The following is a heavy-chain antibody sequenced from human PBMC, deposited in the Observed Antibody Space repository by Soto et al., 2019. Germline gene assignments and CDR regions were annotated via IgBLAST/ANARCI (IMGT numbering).Heavy chain of an antibody. CDR1: GFTFSSYE. Sequence: EVQLVESGGGLVQPGGSLRLSCAASGFTFSSYEMNWVRQAPGKGLEWVSYISSSGSTIYYADSVKGRFTISRDNAKNSLYLQMNSPGAGDTAVYYCARDWGYGMDVWGQGTTVTVSS. V-gene: IGHV3-48*03. J-gene: IGHJ6*02. CDR2: ISSSGSTI. D-gene: IGHD3-16*01. CDR3: ARDWGYGMDV.